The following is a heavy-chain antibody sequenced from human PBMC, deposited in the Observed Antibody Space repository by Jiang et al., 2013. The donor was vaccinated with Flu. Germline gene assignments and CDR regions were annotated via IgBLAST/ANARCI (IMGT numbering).Heavy chain of an antibody. V-gene: IGHV3-30*18. D-gene: IGHD2-8*02. Sequence: VQLLESGGGVVQPGRSLRLSCAASGFTFSSYGMHWVRQAPGKGLEWVAVISYDGSNKYYADSVKGRFTISRDNSKNTLYLQMNSLRAEDTAVYYCAKAIALPWGLFDYWGQGTLVTVSS. J-gene: IGHJ4*02. CDR3: AKAIALPWGLFDY. CDR1: GFTFSSYG. CDR2: ISYDGSNK.